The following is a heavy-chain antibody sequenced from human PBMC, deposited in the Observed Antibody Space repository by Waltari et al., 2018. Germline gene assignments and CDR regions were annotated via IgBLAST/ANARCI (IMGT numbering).Heavy chain of an antibody. D-gene: IGHD2-15*01. Sequence: QVQLVQSGAEVKKPGASVKVSCKASGYTFTSYIIHWVRQAPGQSLEWMGWINPGNGNTKYSQKFQDRVTITRDTFASTAYVELSSLTSEDTAVYYCVRPLEDCSGGSCYYDRWFDPWGQGTLVTVSS. CDR1: GYTFTSYI. CDR2: INPGNGNT. V-gene: IGHV1-3*01. J-gene: IGHJ5*02. CDR3: VRPLEDCSGGSCYYDRWFDP.